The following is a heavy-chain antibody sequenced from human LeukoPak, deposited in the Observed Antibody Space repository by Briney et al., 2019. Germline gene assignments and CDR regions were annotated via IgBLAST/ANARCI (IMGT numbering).Heavy chain of an antibody. J-gene: IGHJ4*02. Sequence: PSETLSLTCTVSGGSISSYYWSWIRQPAGKGLEWIGRIYTSGSTNYNPSLKSRVTISVDTSKNQYSLKLSSVTAADTAVYYCARYYDFWSGYYNYFDYWGQGTLVTVSS. CDR3: ARYYDFWSGYYNYFDY. CDR1: GGSISSYY. CDR2: IYTSGST. D-gene: IGHD3-3*01. V-gene: IGHV4-4*07.